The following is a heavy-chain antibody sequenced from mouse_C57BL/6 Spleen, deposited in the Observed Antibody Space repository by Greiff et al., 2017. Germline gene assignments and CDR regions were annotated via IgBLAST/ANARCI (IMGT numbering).Heavy chain of an antibody. V-gene: IGHV1-69*01. CDR1: GYTFTSYW. CDR3: ARDSSGRYYAMDY. D-gene: IGHD3-2*02. J-gene: IGHJ4*01. Sequence: VQLQQPGAELVMPGASVKLSCKASGYTFTSYWMHWVKQRPGQGLEWIGEIDPSDSYPNYNQKFKGKSTLTVDKSSSTAYMQLSSLTSEDSAVYYCARDSSGRYYAMDYWGQGTSVTVSS. CDR2: IDPSDSYP.